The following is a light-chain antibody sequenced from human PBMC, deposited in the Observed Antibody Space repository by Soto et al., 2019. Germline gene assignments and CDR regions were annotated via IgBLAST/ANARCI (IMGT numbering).Light chain of an antibody. CDR2: DVS. CDR1: SSDVGGYNY. V-gene: IGLV2-14*01. Sequence: QSVLTQPASVSGSPGQSITISCTGTSSDVGGYNYVSWYQQHPGKAPKLMIYDVSNRPSGVSNRFSGSKSGNTASLTISGLQGEDEGDYYCSSYTSSSTDVVFGGGTKLTVL. J-gene: IGLJ2*01. CDR3: SSYTSSSTDVV.